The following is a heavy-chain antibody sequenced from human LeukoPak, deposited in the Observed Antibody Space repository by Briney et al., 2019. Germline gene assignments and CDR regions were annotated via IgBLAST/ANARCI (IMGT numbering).Heavy chain of an antibody. Sequence: PGGSLRLSCAASGFTFSSYAMSWVRQAPGKGLECVSLVSISGDNTYYADSVKGRFTISRDNSNNTLYLQMNSLRAEDTAVYYCAKDKPSRLYCSSTSCYPGAHGMDVWGQGTTVTVSS. CDR3: AKDKPSRLYCSSTSCYPGAHGMDV. D-gene: IGHD2-2*01. CDR1: GFTFSSYA. V-gene: IGHV3-23*01. J-gene: IGHJ6*02. CDR2: VSISGDNT.